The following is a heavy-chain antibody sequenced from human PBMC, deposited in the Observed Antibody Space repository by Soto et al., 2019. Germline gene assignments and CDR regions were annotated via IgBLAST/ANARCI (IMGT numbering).Heavy chain of an antibody. V-gene: IGHV4-59*01. Sequence: SETLSLTCTVSGGSISSYYWSWIRQPPGKGLEWVGYIYYSGSTNYNPSLKSRVTISVDTSKNQFSLKLSSVTAADTAVYYCARDDSGYGDYFDYWGQGTLVTVSS. J-gene: IGHJ4*02. CDR1: GGSISSYY. CDR2: IYYSGST. D-gene: IGHD5-12*01. CDR3: ARDDSGYGDYFDY.